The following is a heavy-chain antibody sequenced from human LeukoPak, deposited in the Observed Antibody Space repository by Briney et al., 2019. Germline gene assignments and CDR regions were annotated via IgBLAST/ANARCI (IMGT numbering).Heavy chain of an antibody. D-gene: IGHD2-21*01. CDR1: GFPFSTYG. V-gene: IGHV3-30*02. CDR2: IRYDGSNK. Sequence: PGGSLRLSCAASGFPFSTYGMHWVRQAPGKGLEWVAFIRYDGSNKSYSDSVKGRFTISRDNSKNTLYLQMNSLRVDDTAVYYCAPRVVVIAAPFDYWGQGTLVTASS. J-gene: IGHJ4*02. CDR3: APRVVVIAAPFDY.